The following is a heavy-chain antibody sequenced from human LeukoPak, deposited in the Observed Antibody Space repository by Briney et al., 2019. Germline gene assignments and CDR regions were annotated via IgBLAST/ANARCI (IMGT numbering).Heavy chain of an antibody. CDR3: AKLRGDYYDSSGYYSPFDY. V-gene: IGHV3-30*18. D-gene: IGHD3-22*01. CDR2: ISYDGSNK. J-gene: IGHJ4*02. CDR1: GFTFSSYG. Sequence: GGSLRLSCAASGFTFSSYGMHWVRQAPGKGLEWVAVISYDGSNKYYADSVKGRFTISRDNSNSTLYLQMNSLRAEDTAVYYCAKLRGDYYDSSGYYSPFDYWGQGTLVTVSS.